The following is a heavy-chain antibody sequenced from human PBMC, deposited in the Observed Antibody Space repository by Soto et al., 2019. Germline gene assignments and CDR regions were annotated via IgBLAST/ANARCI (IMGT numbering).Heavy chain of an antibody. V-gene: IGHV3-9*01. D-gene: IGHD3-10*01. CDR3: AKRKFGEHPHFDY. CDR2: ISWNSDKI. CDR1: GFRFGDYA. J-gene: IGHJ4*02. Sequence: EVQLVESGGGLVRPGRSLRLSCAASGFRFGDYAMHWVRQAPGKGLEWVSGISWNSDKIAYTDSVRGRFTISRDSAENTLYLEMNSLRSEDTALYYCAKRKFGEHPHFDYWGQGALVTVSS.